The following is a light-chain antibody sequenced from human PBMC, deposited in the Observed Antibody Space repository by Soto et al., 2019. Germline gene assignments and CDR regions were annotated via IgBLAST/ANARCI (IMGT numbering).Light chain of an antibody. CDR1: SGHNSYA. CDR3: QTWGTGYWV. Sequence: QPVLTQSPSASASLGASVKLTCTLSSGHNSYAIAWHQQQPEKGPRYLMKVNNDGSHIKGDGIPDRFSGSSSGAERYLTISSLQSEDEADYYCQTWGTGYWVFGGGTKLTVL. CDR2: VNNDGSH. J-gene: IGLJ3*02. V-gene: IGLV4-69*01.